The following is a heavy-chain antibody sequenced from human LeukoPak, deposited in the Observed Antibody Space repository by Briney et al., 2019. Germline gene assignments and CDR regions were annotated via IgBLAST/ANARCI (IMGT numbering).Heavy chain of an antibody. D-gene: IGHD1-26*01. V-gene: IGHV3-23*01. CDR3: ANYSGSYTYYFDS. CDR1: GFTFSSYW. J-gene: IGHJ4*02. CDR2: ISGSGDYT. Sequence: GGSLRLSCAASGFTFSSYWMSWVRQAPGKGLEWVSAISGSGDYTYAADSVKGRFTISRDNSKNPLYLQMNSLRAEDTAVYYCANYSGSYTYYFDSWGQGTLVTVSS.